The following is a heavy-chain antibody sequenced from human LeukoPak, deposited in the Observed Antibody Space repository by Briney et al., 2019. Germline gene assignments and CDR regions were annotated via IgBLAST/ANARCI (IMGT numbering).Heavy chain of an antibody. CDR3: ARDFGRLEYYDSSGYTVD. J-gene: IGHJ4*02. CDR2: INSDGSST. Sequence: GGSLRLSCAASGFTFSSYWMPWVRQAPGKGLVWVSRINSDGSSTSYADSVKGRFTISRDNAKNTLYLQMNSLRAVDTAVYYCARDFGRLEYYDSSGYTVDWGQGTLVTVSS. V-gene: IGHV3-74*01. CDR1: GFTFSSYW. D-gene: IGHD3-22*01.